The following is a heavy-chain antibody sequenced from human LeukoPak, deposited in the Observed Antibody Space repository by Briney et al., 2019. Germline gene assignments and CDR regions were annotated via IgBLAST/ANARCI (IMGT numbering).Heavy chain of an antibody. CDR1: GFTFSSYA. CDR2: ISSNGGST. Sequence: GGSLRLSCSASGFTFSSYAMHWVRQAPGKGLEYVSAISSNGGSTYYADSVKGRFTISRDNSKNTLYLQMSSLRAEDTAVYYCVREVGSSWSPFDYWGQGTLVTVSS. CDR3: VREVGSSWSPFDY. V-gene: IGHV3-64D*06. J-gene: IGHJ4*02. D-gene: IGHD6-13*01.